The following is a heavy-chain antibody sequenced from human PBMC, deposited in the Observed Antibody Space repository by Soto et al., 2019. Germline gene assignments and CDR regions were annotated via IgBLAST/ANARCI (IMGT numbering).Heavy chain of an antibody. CDR1: GFTFSRDW. V-gene: IGHV3-74*01. J-gene: IGHJ4*02. CDR2: INSDGTRT. CDR3: ARGALGNYYQDS. D-gene: IGHD3-10*01. Sequence: GGALRLSCATSGFTFSRDWMHWVRQAPGKGLVWVSRINSDGTRTNYADYAMGRFTISRDNAKNTLYLQMNSLRAEDTAVYFCARGALGNYYQDSWGQGAPVTVSS.